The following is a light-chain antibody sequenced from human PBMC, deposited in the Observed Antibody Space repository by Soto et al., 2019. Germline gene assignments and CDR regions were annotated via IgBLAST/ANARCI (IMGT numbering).Light chain of an antibody. CDR2: DVS. CDR3: CSYAGSNTLEV. CDR1: SSDVGGYHY. Sequence: QSALTQPRSVSGAPGQSVTISCTGTSSDVGGYHYVSWYQQHPGKAPKVMIYDVSKRPSGVPDRFSGSKSGNTASLTISGLQSEDEADYYCCSYAGSNTLEVFGGGTKLTVL. J-gene: IGLJ2*01. V-gene: IGLV2-11*01.